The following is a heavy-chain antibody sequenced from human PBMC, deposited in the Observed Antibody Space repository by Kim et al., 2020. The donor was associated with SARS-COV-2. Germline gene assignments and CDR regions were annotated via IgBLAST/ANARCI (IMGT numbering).Heavy chain of an antibody. CDR3: AKDSMIAAAGTNFDY. D-gene: IGHD6-13*01. J-gene: IGHJ4*02. CDR2: ISYDGSNK. CDR1: GFTFSSYG. Sequence: GGSLRLSCAASGFTFSSYGMHWVRQAPGKGLEWVAVISYDGSNKYYADSVKGRFTISRDNSKNTLYLQMNSLRAEDTAVYYCAKDSMIAAAGTNFDYWGQGTLVTVSS. V-gene: IGHV3-30*18.